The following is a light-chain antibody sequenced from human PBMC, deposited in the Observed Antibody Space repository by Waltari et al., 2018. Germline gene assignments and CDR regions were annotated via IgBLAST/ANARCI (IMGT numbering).Light chain of an antibody. Sequence: QSALTQPASVSGSPGQSITISCTGTSSDVGGYNSVSWSQQHPAQPPKLMIYDVSNRPSGVSNRFSGSKSGNTASLTISGLQAEDEADYYCSSYTSSSGTDVVFGGGTKLTVL. CDR1: SSDVGGYNS. CDR3: SSYTSSSGTDVV. J-gene: IGLJ2*01. CDR2: DVS. V-gene: IGLV2-14*03.